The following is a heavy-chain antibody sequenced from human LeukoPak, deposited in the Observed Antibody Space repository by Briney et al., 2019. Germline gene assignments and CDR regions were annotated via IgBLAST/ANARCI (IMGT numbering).Heavy chain of an antibody. CDR2: IYTSGST. D-gene: IGHD3-22*01. Sequence: TSETLSLTCTVSGGSISSYYWSWIRQPAGKGLEWIGRIYTSGSTNYNPSLKSRVTMSVDTSKNQFSLKLSSVTAADTAVYYCAREGSNGHYYDSSGYYWGAFDIWGQGTMVTVSS. CDR1: GGSISSYY. V-gene: IGHV4-4*07. CDR3: AREGSNGHYYDSSGYYWGAFDI. J-gene: IGHJ3*02.